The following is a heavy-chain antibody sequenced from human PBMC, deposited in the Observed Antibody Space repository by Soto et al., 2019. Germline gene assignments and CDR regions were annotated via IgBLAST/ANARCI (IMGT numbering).Heavy chain of an antibody. V-gene: IGHV1-18*01. CDR2: ISAYSGNT. CDR1: GYTFTSYG. Sequence: ASVKVSCKASGYTFTSYGISWVRQAPGQGLEWMGWISAYSGNTNYAQKFQGWVTMTRDTSISTAYMELSRLRSDDTAVYYCAREDYYDSSGYYEIRYFDYWGQGTLVTVSS. J-gene: IGHJ4*02. CDR3: AREDYYDSSGYYEIRYFDY. D-gene: IGHD3-22*01.